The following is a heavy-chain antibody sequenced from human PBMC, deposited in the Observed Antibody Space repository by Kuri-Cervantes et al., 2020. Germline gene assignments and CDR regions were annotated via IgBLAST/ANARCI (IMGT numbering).Heavy chain of an antibody. CDR3: SRDISSGWYGWFDP. D-gene: IGHD6-19*01. CDR1: GGSISSGGYS. CDR2: IYHSGST. Sequence: LRLSCAVSGGSISSGGYSWSWIRQPPGKGLEWVGYIYHSGSTYYNPSLKSRVTISVDTSKNQFSLKRSSVTAADTVVYYCSRDISSGWYGWFDPWGQGTLVTVSS. J-gene: IGHJ5*02. V-gene: IGHV4-30-2*01.